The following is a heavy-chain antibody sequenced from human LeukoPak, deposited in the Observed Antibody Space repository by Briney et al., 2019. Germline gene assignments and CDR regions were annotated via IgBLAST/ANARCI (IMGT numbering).Heavy chain of an antibody. D-gene: IGHD3-16*02. CDR3: ATDSPENYDYVWGTYRPPSY. J-gene: IGHJ4*02. V-gene: IGHV3-30-3*01. CDR1: GFTFSGYA. Sequence: GGSLRLSCAASGFTFSGYAMHWVRQAPGKGLEWVAVISYDGSNKYYADSVKGRFTIPRDNSKNTLYLQMNSLRAEDTAVYYCATDSPENYDYVWGTYRPPSYWGQGTLVTVSS. CDR2: ISYDGSNK.